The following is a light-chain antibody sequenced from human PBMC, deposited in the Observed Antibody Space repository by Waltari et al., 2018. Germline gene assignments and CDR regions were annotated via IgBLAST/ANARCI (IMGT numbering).Light chain of an antibody. J-gene: IGLJ3*02. V-gene: IGLV4-69*01. CDR2: VNSDGSH. Sequence: QLVLTHSPSASASLGASVKLTCTLSRGHRSYAIDWPQQQPEKGPRYLMKVNSDGSHSKGDGIPDRFSGSSSGAERYLTISSLQSEDEADYYCQTGGHGIWVFGGGTKLTVL. CDR1: RGHRSYA. CDR3: QTGGHGIWV.